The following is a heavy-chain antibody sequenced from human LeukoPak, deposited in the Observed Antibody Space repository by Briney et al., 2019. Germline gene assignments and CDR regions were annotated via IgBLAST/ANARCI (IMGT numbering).Heavy chain of an antibody. CDR3: ARGGWRGAAAGYYFDY. D-gene: IGHD5-24*01. J-gene: IGHJ4*02. Sequence: PGGSLRLSCAASGFTFSSYWMHWVRQAPGKGLVWVSRINSDGSSTSYADSVKGRFTISRDNAKNTLYLQMNSLRAEDTAVYYCARGGWRGAAAGYYFDYWGQGTLVTVSS. V-gene: IGHV3-74*01. CDR2: INSDGSST. CDR1: GFTFSSYW.